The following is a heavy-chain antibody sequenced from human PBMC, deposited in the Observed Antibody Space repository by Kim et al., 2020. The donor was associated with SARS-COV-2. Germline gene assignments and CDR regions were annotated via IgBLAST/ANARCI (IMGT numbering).Heavy chain of an antibody. CDR3: VKDPSRHSDIVVVPAAMQQGYFAY. Sequence: GGSLRLSCSASGFTFSSYAMHWVRQAPGKGLEYVSAISSNGGSTYYADSVKGRFTISRDNSKNTLYLQMSSLRAEDTAVYYCVKDPSRHSDIVVVPAAMQQGYFAYWGPGTLVTVSS. CDR1: GFTFSSYA. J-gene: IGHJ4*02. CDR2: ISSNGGST. D-gene: IGHD2-2*01. V-gene: IGHV3-64D*06.